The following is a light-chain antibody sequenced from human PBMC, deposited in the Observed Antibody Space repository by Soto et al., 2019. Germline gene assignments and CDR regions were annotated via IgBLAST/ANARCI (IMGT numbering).Light chain of an antibody. CDR2: KAS. CDR1: QSISSW. J-gene: IGKJ1*01. Sequence: DIQMTQSPSTLSASVEDRVTITCRASQSISSWLAWYQQKPGKAPKLLIYKASSLESGVPSRFSGSGSGTEFTLTISSLQPDDFATYNCQQYNSYWTFGQGTKVDIK. V-gene: IGKV1-5*03. CDR3: QQYNSYWT.